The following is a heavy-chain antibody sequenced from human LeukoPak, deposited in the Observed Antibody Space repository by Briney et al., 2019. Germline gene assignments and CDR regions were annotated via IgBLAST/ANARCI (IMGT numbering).Heavy chain of an antibody. CDR1: GYTFTSYA. V-gene: IGHV7-4-1*02. Sequence: ASVKVSCKASGYTFTSYAMNWVRQAPGQGLEWMGWINTHSGNPTYAQGFIGRYVFSLDTSVSTAYLQISSLKAEDTAVYYCARDRDYDSSGSFDYWGQGTLVTVSS. D-gene: IGHD3-22*01. J-gene: IGHJ4*02. CDR3: ARDRDYDSSGSFDY. CDR2: INTHSGNP.